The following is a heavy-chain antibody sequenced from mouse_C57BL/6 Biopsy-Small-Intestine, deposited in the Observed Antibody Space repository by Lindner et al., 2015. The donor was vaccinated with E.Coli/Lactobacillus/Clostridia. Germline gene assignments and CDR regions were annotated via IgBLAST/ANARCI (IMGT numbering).Heavy chain of an antibody. J-gene: IGHJ1*03. CDR1: GYTFTSYG. CDR3: ARLWSTGGYWYFDV. CDR2: IYPRSGNT. V-gene: IGHV1-81*01. D-gene: IGHD1-1*02. Sequence: VQLQESGAELARPGASVKLSCKASGYTFTSYGISWVKQRTGQGLEWIGEIYPRSGNTYYNEKFKGKATLTADKSSSTAYMELRSLTSEDSAVYFCARLWSTGGYWYFDVWGTGTTVTVSS.